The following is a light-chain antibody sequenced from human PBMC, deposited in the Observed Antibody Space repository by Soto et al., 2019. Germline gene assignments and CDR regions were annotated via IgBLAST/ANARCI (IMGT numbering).Light chain of an antibody. CDR1: RSDFGIYNS. CDR3: SSYADNKEVV. CDR2: EVS. Sequence: QSVLTQPPSASGSPGQSVTISCTGSRSDFGIYNSVSWYQRQPDKAPKLILYEVSRRPSGVPDRFSGSKSGNTASLTVSGLQAADEADYYCSSYADNKEVVFGGGTKVTVL. J-gene: IGLJ2*01. V-gene: IGLV2-8*01.